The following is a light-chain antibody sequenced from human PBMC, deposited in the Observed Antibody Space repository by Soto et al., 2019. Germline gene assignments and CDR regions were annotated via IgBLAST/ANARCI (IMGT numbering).Light chain of an antibody. J-gene: IGKJ1*01. V-gene: IGKV3-20*01. Sequence: EIVLTQSPGTLSLSPGERATLSCRASQSVSSSYLAWYQQKPGQAPRLLIYGASSRATGIPDRFSGSGSGKDFTLTISRLEPEDFAVYYCQQYGSHQTTFGQGTKVEIK. CDR2: GAS. CDR1: QSVSSSY. CDR3: QQYGSHQTT.